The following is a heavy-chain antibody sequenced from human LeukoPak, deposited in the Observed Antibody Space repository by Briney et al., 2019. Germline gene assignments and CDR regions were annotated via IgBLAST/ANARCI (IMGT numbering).Heavy chain of an antibody. CDR2: IKPDGSDT. V-gene: IGHV3-74*01. D-gene: IGHD5-12*01. Sequence: GGSLRLSCGASGFTFTTHWIHWVRQAPGKGLEWVSRIKPDGSDTDYADSVKGRFTISRDNAKNTVYLQMNSLRAEDTAVYYCARGKYGGYFIDYWGQGTLVTVSS. J-gene: IGHJ4*02. CDR3: ARGKYGGYFIDY. CDR1: GFTFTTHW.